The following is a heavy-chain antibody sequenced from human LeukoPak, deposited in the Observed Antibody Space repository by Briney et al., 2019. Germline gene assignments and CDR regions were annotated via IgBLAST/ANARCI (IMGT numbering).Heavy chain of an antibody. J-gene: IGHJ5*02. Sequence: GASVKVSCKASGYTFTSYYMHWVRQAPGQGLEWMGWINPNSGGTNYAQKFQGRVTMTRDTSISTAYMELSRLRSDDTAVYYCARDATTSGYCSSTSCYNWFDPWGQGTLVTVSS. D-gene: IGHD2-2*01. CDR3: ARDATTSGYCSSTSCYNWFDP. CDR1: GYTFTSYY. V-gene: IGHV1-2*02. CDR2: INPNSGGT.